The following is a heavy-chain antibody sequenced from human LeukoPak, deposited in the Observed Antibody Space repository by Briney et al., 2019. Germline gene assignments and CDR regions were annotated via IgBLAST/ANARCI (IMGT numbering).Heavy chain of an antibody. V-gene: IGHV3-74*01. CDR3: ARVRGGYSYGAFDY. CDR1: GFTFSSYW. J-gene: IGHJ4*02. D-gene: IGHD5-18*01. CDR2: INSDGRST. Sequence: GRSLRLSCAASGFTFSSYWMHWVRQAPGKGLVWVSRINSDGRSTSYADSVKGRFTISRDNAKNTLYLQMNSLRAEDTAVYYCARVRGGYSYGAFDYWGQGTLVTVSS.